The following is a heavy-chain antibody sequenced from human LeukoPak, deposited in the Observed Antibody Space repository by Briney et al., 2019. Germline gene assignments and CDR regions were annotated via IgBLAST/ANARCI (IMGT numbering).Heavy chain of an antibody. D-gene: IGHD5-12*01. CDR3: ARTIYVATIHPYYLDY. V-gene: IGHV1-46*01. CDR1: GYPFISYF. Sequence: GASVKVSCKASGYPFISYFIHWVRQAPGQGLEWMGIINPSSGDTNYAQQFQGRVTVTTDTSTSTAYMELSSLRSEDTAVYYCARTIYVATIHPYYLDYWGQGTLVTVSS. J-gene: IGHJ4*02. CDR2: INPSSGDT.